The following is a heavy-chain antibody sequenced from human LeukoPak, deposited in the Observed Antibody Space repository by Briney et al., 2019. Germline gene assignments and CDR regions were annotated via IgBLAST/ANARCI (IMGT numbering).Heavy chain of an antibody. CDR1: GASISSGSYY. J-gene: IGHJ6*02. D-gene: IGHD6-13*01. V-gene: IGHV4-61*02. Sequence: SETLSLTCTVSGASISSGSYYWSWIRQPAGKGLEWIGRIYTSGSTNYNPSLKSRVTISVDTSKNQFSLKLSSVTAADTAVYYCARSGIAAAGYYCYGLDVWGQGTTVTVSS. CDR2: IYTSGST. CDR3: ARSGIAAAGYYCYGLDV.